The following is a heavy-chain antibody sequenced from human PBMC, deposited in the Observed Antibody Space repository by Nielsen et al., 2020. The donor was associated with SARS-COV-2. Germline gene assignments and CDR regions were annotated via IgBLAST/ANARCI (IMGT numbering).Heavy chain of an antibody. CDR3: AREWLAYFDY. CDR2: ISWNSGSI. J-gene: IGHJ4*02. V-gene: IGHV3-9*01. Sequence: SLKISCAASGFTFDDYAMHWVRQAPGKGLEWVSGISWNSGSIGYADSVKGRFTISRDNSKNTLYLQMNSLRAEDTAVYYCAREWLAYFDYWGQGTLVTVSS. CDR1: GFTFDDYA. D-gene: IGHD6-19*01.